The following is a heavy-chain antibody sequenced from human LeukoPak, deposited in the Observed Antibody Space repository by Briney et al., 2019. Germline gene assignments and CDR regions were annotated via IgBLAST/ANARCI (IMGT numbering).Heavy chain of an antibody. V-gene: IGHV3-7*03. D-gene: IGHD4-23*01. CDR3: AKDTGGNGAYFYAMDV. CDR1: GFTFSSYW. J-gene: IGHJ6*02. CDR2: IKQDGSEK. Sequence: GGSLRLSCAASGFTFSSYWMSWVRQAPGKGLEWVANIKQDGSEKYYVDSVKGRFTISRDNAKNSLYLQMNSLRAEDTALYYCAKDTGGNGAYFYAMDVWGQGTSVTVS.